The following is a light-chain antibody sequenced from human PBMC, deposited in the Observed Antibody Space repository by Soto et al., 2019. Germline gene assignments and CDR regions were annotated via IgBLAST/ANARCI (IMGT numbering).Light chain of an antibody. CDR1: SSNIGSNY. CDR3: AAWDDSLGGSWV. Sequence: QSVLTQPPSASGTPGQRVIISCSGRSSNIGSNYVYWFQHLPGTAPKLLIYANDQRPSGVPDRFSGPKSGTSASLAISGLRSEDEADYYCAAWDDSLGGSWVFGGGTKLTVL. J-gene: IGLJ3*02. CDR2: AND. V-gene: IGLV1-47*02.